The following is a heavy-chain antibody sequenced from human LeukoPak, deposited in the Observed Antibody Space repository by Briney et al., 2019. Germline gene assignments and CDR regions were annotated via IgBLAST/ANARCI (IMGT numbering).Heavy chain of an antibody. J-gene: IGHJ4*02. D-gene: IGHD2-2*01. Sequence: ASVKVSCKASGYTFTSYGISWVRQAPGQGLEWMGWISAYNGNTNYAQKLQGRVTMTTDTSTSTAYMELRSLRSDDTAVYYCASDCSSTSCHDYWGQGTLVTVSS. CDR2: ISAYNGNT. V-gene: IGHV1-18*01. CDR1: GYTFTSYG. CDR3: ASDCSSTSCHDY.